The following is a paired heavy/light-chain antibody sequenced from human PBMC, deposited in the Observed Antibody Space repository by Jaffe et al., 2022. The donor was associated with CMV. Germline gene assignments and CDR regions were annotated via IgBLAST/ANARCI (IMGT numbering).Light chain of an antibody. V-gene: IGKV3-20*01. Sequence: EIVLTQSPGTLSLSPGERATLSCRASQSISSRYLAWYQHKPGQAPSLLIYGASSRATGIPDRFSGSGSGTDFTLTITRLEPEDFAVYYCQQYGTFPQTFGRGTKVEIK. CDR1: QSISSRY. CDR2: GAS. J-gene: IGKJ1*01. CDR3: QQYGTFPQT.
Heavy chain of an antibody. CDR1: GGSVSTSNW. V-gene: IGHV4-4*02. CDR3: ARAGDGDYDYVGRGFNF. CDR2: IFHNGVV. J-gene: IGHJ4*02. Sequence: QVQLQESGPGLVMPSGTLSLTCAVSGGSVSTSNWWTWVRQPPGKGLEWIGEIFHNGVVNYNPSLTGRITISLDKSNNQFSLRLTSVTAADTAIYYCARAGDGDYDYVGRGFNFWGQGTLVTVSS. D-gene: IGHD5-12*01.